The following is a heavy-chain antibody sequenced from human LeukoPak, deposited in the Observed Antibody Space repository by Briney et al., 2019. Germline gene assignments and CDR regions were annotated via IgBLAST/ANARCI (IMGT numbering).Heavy chain of an antibody. CDR3: ARASSRTTVTTGY. CDR2: IKQDGSEK. D-gene: IGHD4-17*01. J-gene: IGHJ4*02. V-gene: IGHV3-7*01. Sequence: GGSLRLSCAASGFTFSSYWMSWVRQAPGKGLEWVANIKQDGSEKYYVDSVKGRFTISRDNAKNSLYLQMNSLRAEDTAMYYCARASSRTTVTTGYWGQGTLVTVSS. CDR1: GFTFSSYW.